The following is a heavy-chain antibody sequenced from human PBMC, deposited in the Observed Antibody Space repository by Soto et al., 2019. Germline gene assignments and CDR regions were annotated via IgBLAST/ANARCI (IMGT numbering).Heavy chain of an antibody. CDR3: AREEFEDGRGHFDY. D-gene: IGHD3-22*01. CDR2: ISYGGANK. Sequence: QVQLVESGGGVVQPGGSLRLSCAASGFTFRTSGMHWVRQAPGKGLEWMAVISYGGANKYYADSVKGRFTISRDISESTLYLQMNSLRTEDTAVYYCAREEFEDGRGHFDYWGQGTLVSVSS. V-gene: IGHV3-30*03. J-gene: IGHJ4*02. CDR1: GFTFRTSG.